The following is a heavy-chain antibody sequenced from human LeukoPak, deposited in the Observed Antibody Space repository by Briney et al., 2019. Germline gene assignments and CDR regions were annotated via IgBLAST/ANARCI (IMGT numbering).Heavy chain of an antibody. CDR3: AKAGMTRFDY. D-gene: IGHD1-20*01. Sequence: GGSLRLSCVASGFTFSSFGMHWVRQAPGKGLEWVAVISYDGSNKYYADSVKGRFTISRDNSKNTLYLQMNSLRVEDTAVYYCAKAGMTRFDYWGQGIMVTASS. CDR1: GFTFSSFG. V-gene: IGHV3-30*18. CDR2: ISYDGSNK. J-gene: IGHJ4*02.